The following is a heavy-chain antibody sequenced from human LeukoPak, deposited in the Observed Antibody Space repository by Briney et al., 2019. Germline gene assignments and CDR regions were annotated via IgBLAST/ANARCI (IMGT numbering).Heavy chain of an antibody. CDR2: INTNTGNP. CDR1: GYTFTSYA. D-gene: IGHD3-10*01. CDR3: AISVYGSGSYRDAFDI. V-gene: IGHV7-4-1*02. J-gene: IGHJ3*02. Sequence: ASVKVSCKASGYTFTSYAMNWVRQAPGQGLEGMGWINTNTGNPTYAQGFTGRFVFSLDTSVSTAYLQISSLKAEDTAVYYCAISVYGSGSYRDAFDIWGQGTMVTASS.